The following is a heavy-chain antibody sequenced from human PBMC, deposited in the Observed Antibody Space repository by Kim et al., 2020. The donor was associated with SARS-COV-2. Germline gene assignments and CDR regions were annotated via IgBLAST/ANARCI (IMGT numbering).Heavy chain of an antibody. D-gene: IGHD5-18*01. CDR2: IIPILGIA. CDR1: GGTFSSYG. CDR3: AREGAQLWPSYYYYMDV. V-gene: IGHV1-69*04. Sequence: SVKVSCKASGGTFSSYGISWVRQAPGQGLEWMGRIIPILGIANYAQKFQGRVTITADKSTSTAYMELSSLRSEDTAVYYCAREGAQLWPSYYYYMDVWGKGTTVPVSS. J-gene: IGHJ6*03.